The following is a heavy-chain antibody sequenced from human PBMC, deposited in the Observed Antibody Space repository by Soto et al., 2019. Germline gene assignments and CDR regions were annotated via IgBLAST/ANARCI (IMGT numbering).Heavy chain of an antibody. CDR1: GFTFNNYG. Sequence: PGGSLRLSCAASGFTFNNYGMNWVRQAPGKGLEWVAIISNDGSNKYYIESVRGRFTISRDNSKNMLFLQMNSLRVEDTAVYFCTKDGRFDSDGSLYYYYYCMDVWGQGTTVTVSS. D-gene: IGHD2-15*01. CDR2: ISNDGSNK. J-gene: IGHJ6*02. CDR3: TKDGRFDSDGSLYYYYYCMDV. V-gene: IGHV3-30*18.